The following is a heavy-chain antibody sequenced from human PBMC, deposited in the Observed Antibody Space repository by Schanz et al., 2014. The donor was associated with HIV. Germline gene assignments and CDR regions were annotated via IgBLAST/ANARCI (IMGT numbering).Heavy chain of an antibody. V-gene: IGHV3-30*03. D-gene: IGHD2-2*01. CDR3: ARDVAGCSGTSCFSDAFDI. J-gene: IGHJ3*02. Sequence: QVQLVESGGGVVQPGRSLRLSCAASGFTFRRHGMHWVRQAPGKGLEWVALISFDGATRSYVDSVQGRFTISRDNSKNTLFLQMNSLRAEDTAVYFCARDVAGCSGTSCFSDAFDIWGQGTMVTVSS. CDR1: GFTFRRHG. CDR2: ISFDGATR.